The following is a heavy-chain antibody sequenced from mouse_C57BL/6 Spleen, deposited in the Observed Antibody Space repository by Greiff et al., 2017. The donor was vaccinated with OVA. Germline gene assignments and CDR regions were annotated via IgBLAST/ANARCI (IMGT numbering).Heavy chain of an antibody. J-gene: IGHJ4*01. CDR1: GYTFTSYW. D-gene: IGHD2-4*01. CDR3: ARAGYDYGGMDY. Sequence: QVQLQQPGAELVKPGASVKMSCKASGYTFTSYWITWVKQRPGQGLEWIGDIYPGSGSTNYNEKFKSKATLTVDTSSSTAYMQLSSLTSEDSAVYYSARAGYDYGGMDYWGQGTSGTVSP. V-gene: IGHV1-55*01. CDR2: IYPGSGST.